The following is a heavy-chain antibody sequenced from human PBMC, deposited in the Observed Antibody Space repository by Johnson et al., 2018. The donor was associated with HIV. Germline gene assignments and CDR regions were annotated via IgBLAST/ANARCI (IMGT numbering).Heavy chain of an antibody. Sequence: VQLVESGGGLIQPGGSLRLSCAASGFTVSSNYMSWVRQAPGKGLEWVSVIYSGGSTYYPDSVKGRFTISRDNSKNTLYLQMNSLRVEDTAVYFCARVSYDGVLKTVGAFDIWGQGTGVTVSS. CDR1: GFTVSSNY. CDR3: ARVSYDGVLKTVGAFDI. V-gene: IGHV3-53*01. J-gene: IGHJ3*02. D-gene: IGHD3-16*01. CDR2: IYSGGST.